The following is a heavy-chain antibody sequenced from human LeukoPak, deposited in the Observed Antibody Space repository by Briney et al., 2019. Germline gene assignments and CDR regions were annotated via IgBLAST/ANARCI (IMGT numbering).Heavy chain of an antibody. Sequence: SVKVSCKASGGTFGIFSISYVRQAPGQGLEWMGRIIPIFDTTNYARNFQGRVTITADKSTSTAYMELSSLRSEDTAVYYCARASTMMPYSFDYWGQGTLVTVSS. J-gene: IGHJ4*02. V-gene: IGHV1-69*06. CDR1: GGTFGIFS. CDR3: ARASTMMPYSFDY. D-gene: IGHD3-22*01. CDR2: IIPIFDTT.